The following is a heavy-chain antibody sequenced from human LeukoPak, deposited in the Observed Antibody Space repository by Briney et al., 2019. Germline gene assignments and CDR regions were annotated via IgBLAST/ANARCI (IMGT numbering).Heavy chain of an antibody. CDR2: INAGNGNT. D-gene: IGHD4-17*01. J-gene: IGHJ4*02. CDR3: ARPDYGDTPPRY. CDR1: GYTFTNYA. Sequence: ASVKVSCKASGYTFTNYAMHWVRQAPGQRLEWMGWINAGNGNTKYSQEFQGRVTVTRDTSASTAYMELSSLRSEDTAVYYCARPDYGDTPPRYWGQGTLVTVSS. V-gene: IGHV1-3*01.